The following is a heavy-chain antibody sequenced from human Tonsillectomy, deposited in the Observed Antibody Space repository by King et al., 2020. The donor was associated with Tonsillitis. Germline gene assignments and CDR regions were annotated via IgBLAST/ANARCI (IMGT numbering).Heavy chain of an antibody. V-gene: IGHV1-18*04. Sequence: QLVQSGAEVKKPGASVKVSCKASGYTFTSDGISWVRRAPGQGLEWMGWISAYNGNTNYAQKFQGRVTMTIHTSTSTAYMELRSLRSDDTAVYYLAISLGITIFGAVTLEEYYDNWGQGTLVTVSS. D-gene: IGHD3-3*01. J-gene: IGHJ4*02. CDR1: GYTFTSDG. CDR3: AISLGITIFGAVTLEEYYDN. CDR2: ISAYNGNT.